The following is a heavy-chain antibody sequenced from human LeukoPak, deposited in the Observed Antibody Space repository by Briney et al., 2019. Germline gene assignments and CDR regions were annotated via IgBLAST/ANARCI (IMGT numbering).Heavy chain of an antibody. J-gene: IGHJ4*02. V-gene: IGHV4-61*08. Sequence: SETLSLTCTVSGGSISSGGYYWSWIRQPPGKGLEWIGYIYYSGSTNYNPSLKSRVTISVDTSKNQFSLKLSSVTAADTAVYYCARATMGTYFPLYYFDYWGQGTLVTVSS. CDR1: GGSISSGGYY. D-gene: IGHD5-24*01. CDR3: ARATMGTYFPLYYFDY. CDR2: IYYSGST.